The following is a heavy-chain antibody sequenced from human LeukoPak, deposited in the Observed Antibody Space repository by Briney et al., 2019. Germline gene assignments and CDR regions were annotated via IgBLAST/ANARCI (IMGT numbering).Heavy chain of an antibody. Sequence: GGSLRLSYTASGFTFSSFAMSWVRQAPGKGLEWVSTVRGNGDGTFYADSVKGRFTISRDNSKNTLYMQMNSLRAEDTAVYYCANSGGMDVWGQGTTVTVSS. CDR2: VRGNGDGT. V-gene: IGHV3-23*01. J-gene: IGHJ6*02. CDR3: ANSGGMDV. CDR1: GFTFSSFA. D-gene: IGHD3-10*01.